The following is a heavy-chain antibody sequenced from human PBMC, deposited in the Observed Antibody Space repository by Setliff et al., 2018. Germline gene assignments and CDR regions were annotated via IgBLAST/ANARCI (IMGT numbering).Heavy chain of an antibody. CDR2: ISGFNGVT. D-gene: IGHD2-8*01. V-gene: IGHV1-18*01. Sequence: GASVKVSCKASGYILTSSGITWVRQAPGQGLEWMGWISGFNGVTNYAQTFQGRITMATDTSTKMAHMELSSLGSDDTAVYYCSRLVRYCTTTSCQRASGGEFWGQGTLVTVPQ. CDR3: SRLVRYCTTTSCQRASGGEF. CDR1: GYILTSSG. J-gene: IGHJ4*02.